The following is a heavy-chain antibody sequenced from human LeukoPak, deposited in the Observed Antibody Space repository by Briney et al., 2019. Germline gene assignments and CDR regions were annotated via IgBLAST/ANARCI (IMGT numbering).Heavy chain of an antibody. Sequence: SETLSLTCTVSGGSISSYYWSWIRQPAGKGLEWIGRIYTSGSTNYNPSLKSRVTMSVDTSKNQFSLKLSSVTAADTAVYYCARGTSPYYYYYMDVWGKGTTVTVSS. J-gene: IGHJ6*03. D-gene: IGHD1-7*01. CDR1: GGSISSYY. V-gene: IGHV4-4*07. CDR3: ARGTSPYYYYYMDV. CDR2: IYTSGST.